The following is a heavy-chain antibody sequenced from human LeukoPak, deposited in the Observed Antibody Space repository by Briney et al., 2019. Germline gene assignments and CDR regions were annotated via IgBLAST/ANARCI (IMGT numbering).Heavy chain of an antibody. CDR3: AKDSGEVVPAAIDY. J-gene: IGHJ4*02. D-gene: IGHD2-2*01. Sequence: GGSLRLSCAASGFTFSSYAMSWVRQAPGKGLEWVSAISGSGGSIYYADSAKGRFTISRDNSKNTLYLQINSLRAEDTAVYYCAKDSGEVVPAAIDYWGQGTLVTVSS. CDR2: ISGSGGSI. CDR1: GFTFSSYA. V-gene: IGHV3-23*01.